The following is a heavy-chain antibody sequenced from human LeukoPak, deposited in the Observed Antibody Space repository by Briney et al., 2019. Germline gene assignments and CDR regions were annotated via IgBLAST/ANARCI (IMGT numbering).Heavy chain of an antibody. V-gene: IGHV3-23*01. CDR2: IRGSGDSTTT. CDR1: GFTFSSYA. Sequence: GGSLRLSCAASGFTFSSYAMSWVRQAPGKGLEWVSAIRGSGDSTTTYYADSVKGRFTISRDNSKSTLFLQMNGLRAEDTGIYYCAKDTRYCTTTDCQPWFDTWGQGTLVTVSS. CDR3: AKDTRYCTTTDCQPWFDT. J-gene: IGHJ5*02. D-gene: IGHD2-8*01.